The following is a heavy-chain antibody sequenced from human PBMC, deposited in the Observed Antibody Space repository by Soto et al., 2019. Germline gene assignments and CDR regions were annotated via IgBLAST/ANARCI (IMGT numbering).Heavy chain of an antibody. Sequence: EVQVVESGGAFVQPGESLRLSCATSGFTFSTYSMNWVRQAPGKGLEWVSYISLNGDSIYYGDSMKGRFTISRDNAKKSLYLQMDRLREEDTAMYFCAIGCGGDCQDYFDFWGQGTLVSVSS. J-gene: IGHJ4*02. CDR2: ISLNGDSI. CDR3: AIGCGGDCQDYFDF. CDR1: GFTFSTYS. D-gene: IGHD2-21*02. V-gene: IGHV3-48*02.